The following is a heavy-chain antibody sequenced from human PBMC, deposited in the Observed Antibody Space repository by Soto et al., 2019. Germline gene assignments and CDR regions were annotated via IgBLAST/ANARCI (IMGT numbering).Heavy chain of an antibody. CDR1: GFTFGSCG. CDR2: VSPHGANT. J-gene: IGHJ4*02. CDR3: ATEGAKTTWNFDY. D-gene: IGHD1-1*01. Sequence: GGSLRLSCVASGFTFGSCGMNWVRQAPGKGLEWVAGVSPHGANTYYADSVRGRFIISRDDSRNTVSLDMNSLRGDDSAVYYCATEGAKTTWNFDYWGQGTVVTVSS. V-gene: IGHV3-23*01.